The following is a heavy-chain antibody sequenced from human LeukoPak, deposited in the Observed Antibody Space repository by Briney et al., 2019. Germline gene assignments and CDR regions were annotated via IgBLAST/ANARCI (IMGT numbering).Heavy chain of an antibody. D-gene: IGHD6-13*01. Sequence: SETLSLTCAVSGASISSSGYYWGWIRQPPGKGLEWIGNIYYLGSTYYNPSLQSRVTMSIDTSKNQFSLKLSSVTAADTAVYYCAREGPRAAVGWFDPWGQGTLVTVSS. CDR1: GASISSSGYY. CDR2: IYYLGST. V-gene: IGHV4-39*02. CDR3: AREGPRAAVGWFDP. J-gene: IGHJ5*02.